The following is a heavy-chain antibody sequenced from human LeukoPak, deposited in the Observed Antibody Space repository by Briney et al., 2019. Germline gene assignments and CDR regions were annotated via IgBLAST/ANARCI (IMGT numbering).Heavy chain of an antibody. D-gene: IGHD1-26*01. CDR2: IYYSGST. Sequence: PSETLSLTCTVSGGSISSYYWSWVRQPPGKGLEWIGFIYYSGSTNYNPSLKSRVAMSVDRSKNQFSLKLSSVTAADTAVYYCARDRVGGATAAFDIWGQGTMVTASS. V-gene: IGHV4-59*13. J-gene: IGHJ3*02. CDR1: GGSISSYY. CDR3: ARDRVGGATAAFDI.